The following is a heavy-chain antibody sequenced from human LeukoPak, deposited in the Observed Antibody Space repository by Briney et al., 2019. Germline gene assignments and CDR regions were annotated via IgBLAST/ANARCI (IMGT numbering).Heavy chain of an antibody. CDR2: IRYDGSNK. V-gene: IGHV3-30*02. CDR3: AKGSRPGYSYGPREYYYYMDV. D-gene: IGHD5-18*01. Sequence: PGGSLRLSCAASGFTFSSYGMHWVRQAPGKGLEWVAFIRYDGSNKYYADSVKGRFTISRDNSKNTLYLQMNSLRAEDTAVYYCAKGSRPGYSYGPREYYYYMDVWGKGTTVTVSS. CDR1: GFTFSSYG. J-gene: IGHJ6*03.